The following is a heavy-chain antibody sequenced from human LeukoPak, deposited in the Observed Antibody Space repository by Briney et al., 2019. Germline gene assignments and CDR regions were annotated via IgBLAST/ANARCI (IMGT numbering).Heavy chain of an antibody. V-gene: IGHV3-9*01. J-gene: IGHJ6*03. Sequence: GGSLRLSCAASGFTFDDYAMHWVRQAPGKGLEWVSGISWNSGSIGYADSVKGRFTISRDNAKNSLYLQMNSLRAEDTALYYCAKGPLEVFPGYMDVWGKGTTVTVSS. D-gene: IGHD2-21*01. CDR2: ISWNSGSI. CDR1: GFTFDDYA. CDR3: AKGPLEVFPGYMDV.